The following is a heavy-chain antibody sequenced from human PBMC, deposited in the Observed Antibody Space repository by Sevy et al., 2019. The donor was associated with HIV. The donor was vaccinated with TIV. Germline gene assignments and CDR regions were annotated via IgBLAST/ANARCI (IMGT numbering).Heavy chain of an antibody. V-gene: IGHV1-2*02. J-gene: IGHJ4*02. D-gene: IGHD6-13*01. CDR3: AKDRWGIAAAGTGVFDY. CDR1: GYTFTGYY. Sequence: ASMKVSCKASGYTFTGYYMHWVRQAPGQGLEWMGWINPNSGGTDYAQKFQGRVTMTRDTSFSIAYMELSRLRSDDTAVYFCAKDRWGIAAAGTGVFDYWGQGALVTVSS. CDR2: INPNSGGT.